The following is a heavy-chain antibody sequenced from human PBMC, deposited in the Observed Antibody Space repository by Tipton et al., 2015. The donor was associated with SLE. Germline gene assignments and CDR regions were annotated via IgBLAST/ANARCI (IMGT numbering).Heavy chain of an antibody. CDR3: ARRTGLSSSCTFDY. CDR1: GGSISSYY. J-gene: IGHJ4*02. Sequence: TLSLTCTVSGGSISSYYWSWIRQPPGKGLEWIGYIYYSGSTNYNPSLKSRVTISVDTSKNQFSLKLSSVTAADTAVYYCARRTGLSSSCTFDYWGQGTLVTVSS. D-gene: IGHD6-13*01. CDR2: IYYSGST. V-gene: IGHV4-59*08.